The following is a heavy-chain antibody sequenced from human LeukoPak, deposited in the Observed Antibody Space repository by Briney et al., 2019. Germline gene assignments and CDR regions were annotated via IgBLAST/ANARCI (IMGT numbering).Heavy chain of an antibody. CDR3: ARVKTRGYYDSSGYYEFDY. D-gene: IGHD3-22*01. V-gene: IGHV4-61*01. CDR2: IYYSGST. Sequence: SETLSLTCTVSGGSVSSGSYYWSWIRQPPGKGLEWIGYIYYSGSTNYNPSLKSRVTISVDTSKNQFSLKLSSVTAADTAVYYCARVKTRGYYDSSGYYEFDYWGQGTLVTVSS. J-gene: IGHJ4*02. CDR1: GGSVSSGSYY.